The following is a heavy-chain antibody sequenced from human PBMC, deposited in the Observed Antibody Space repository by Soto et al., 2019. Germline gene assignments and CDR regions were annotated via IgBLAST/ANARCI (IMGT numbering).Heavy chain of an antibody. CDR2: ISYDGSNE. Sequence: GGSLSLSCAASGFTFSTYSIHWVRQAPGKGLEWVAVISYDGSNECYADSVKGRFTISRDNSKNTLYLQMNSLRPEDTAVYFCARVYSSLDYGIDYWGQGTLVTVSS. J-gene: IGHJ4*02. D-gene: IGHD6-13*01. CDR3: ARVYSSLDYGIDY. V-gene: IGHV3-30-3*01. CDR1: GFTFSTYS.